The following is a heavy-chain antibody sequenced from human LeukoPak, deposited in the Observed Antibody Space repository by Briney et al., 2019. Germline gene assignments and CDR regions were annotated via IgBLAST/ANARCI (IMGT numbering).Heavy chain of an antibody. D-gene: IGHD6-13*01. Sequence: PGRTLSLPYAASRFTYSSYNHNWVRQAPGTALEYASSISSSSSYIYYAVSVKGRFTISRLDAKHSLYLQMNSLRAEDTAVYYCAREYSSSWYFDYWGQGTLVTVSS. J-gene: IGHJ4*02. CDR2: ISSSSSYI. CDR1: RFTYSSYN. CDR3: AREYSSSWYFDY. V-gene: IGHV3-21*06.